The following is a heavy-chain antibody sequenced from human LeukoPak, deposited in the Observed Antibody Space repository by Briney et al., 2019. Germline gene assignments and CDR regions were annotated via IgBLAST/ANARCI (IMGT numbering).Heavy chain of an antibody. J-gene: IGHJ5*02. CDR1: GFTFSSYA. CDR3: AKGTTDNWFDP. D-gene: IGHD4-11*01. CDR2: ISGSGGST. Sequence: GGSLRLSCAASGFTFSSYAMSWVRQAPGKGLEWVSAISGSGGSTYYADSVKGRFTISRDNSKNTLYLQMNRLRAEDTAVYDCAKGTTDNWFDPWGQETLVTVSS. V-gene: IGHV3-23*01.